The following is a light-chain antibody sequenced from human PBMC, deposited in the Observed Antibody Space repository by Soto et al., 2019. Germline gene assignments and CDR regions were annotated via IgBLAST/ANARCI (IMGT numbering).Light chain of an antibody. CDR1: QSLNTW. J-gene: IGKJ4*01. CDR2: DAS. CDR3: QQSYRLPLT. Sequence: DSQMTQSPSTLSASVGDRVTITCRASQSLNTWLAWYQQKPGKAPKLLIYDASILQTAVPSRFSGSGSGTEFTLTIDSLQTEDFATYFCQQSYRLPLTFGGGTKVDI. V-gene: IGKV1-5*01.